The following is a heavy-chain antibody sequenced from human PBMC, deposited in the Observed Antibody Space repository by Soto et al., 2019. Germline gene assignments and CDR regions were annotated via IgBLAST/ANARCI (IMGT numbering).Heavy chain of an antibody. CDR3: EREGYYYDSSGYPNWFDP. Sequence: XKVSFQASGYTXTSYAMNLVRQAPGQGLEWMGWINTNTGNPTYAQGFTGRFVFYLDTSVSTAYLQICSLKAEDTAVYYCEREGYYYDSSGYPNWFDPWGQGTLVTVS. D-gene: IGHD3-22*01. J-gene: IGHJ5*02. V-gene: IGHV7-4-1*01. CDR2: INTNTGNP. CDR1: GYTXTSYA.